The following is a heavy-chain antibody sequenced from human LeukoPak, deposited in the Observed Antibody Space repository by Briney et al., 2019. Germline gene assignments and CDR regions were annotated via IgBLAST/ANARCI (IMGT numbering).Heavy chain of an antibody. V-gene: IGHV3-33*01. D-gene: IGHD2-15*01. CDR1: GFTLSNYG. Sequence: GGSLRLSCAASGFTLSNYGMHWVRQAPGKGLEWVAVIWYDGSNKYYVDSVKGRFTISRDNSKNTLYLQMNSLRAGDTAVYYCVRGDCSGGTCSDDFWGQGTLVTVSS. J-gene: IGHJ4*02. CDR2: IWYDGSNK. CDR3: VRGDCSGGTCSDDF.